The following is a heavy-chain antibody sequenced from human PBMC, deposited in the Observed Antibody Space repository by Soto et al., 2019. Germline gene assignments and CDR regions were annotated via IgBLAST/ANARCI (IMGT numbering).Heavy chain of an antibody. CDR3: VRGTTAWRGMEY. Sequence: GGSLRLSCAASGFTFSTYCMHWVRHTPGTGLVWVSRTCRYGRELYYADSVKGRFTISRDDAKNTLYLQMDSLRVEDTGIYYCVRGTTAWRGMEYWGQGALVTVS. CDR1: GFTFSTYC. CDR2: TCRYGREL. V-gene: IGHV3-74*01. J-gene: IGHJ4*02. D-gene: IGHD1-1*01.